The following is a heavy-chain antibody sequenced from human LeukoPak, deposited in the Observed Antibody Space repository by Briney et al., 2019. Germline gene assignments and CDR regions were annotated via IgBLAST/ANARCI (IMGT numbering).Heavy chain of an antibody. Sequence: PSETLSLTCTVSGGSISSYYWSWIRQPPGKGLEWIGYIYCSGSTNYNPSLKSRVTISVDTSKNQFSLKLSSVTAADTAVYYCARHGLYGRSWYDYWGQGTLVTVSS. CDR3: ARHGLYGRSWYDY. V-gene: IGHV4-59*08. D-gene: IGHD6-13*01. CDR2: IYCSGST. CDR1: GGSISSYY. J-gene: IGHJ4*02.